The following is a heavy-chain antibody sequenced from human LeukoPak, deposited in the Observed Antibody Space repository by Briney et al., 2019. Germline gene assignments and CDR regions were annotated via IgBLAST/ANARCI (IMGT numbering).Heavy chain of an antibody. Sequence: SETLSLTCAVYGGSFSGYYWSWIRQPPGKGLEWIGEINHSGSTNYNPSLKSRVTISVDTSKNQFSLKLSSVTAADTAVYYYARSKSRMVVAAYYFDYWGQGTLVTVSS. CDR2: INHSGST. D-gene: IGHD2-15*01. CDR3: ARSKSRMVVAAYYFDY. V-gene: IGHV4-34*01. J-gene: IGHJ4*02. CDR1: GGSFSGYY.